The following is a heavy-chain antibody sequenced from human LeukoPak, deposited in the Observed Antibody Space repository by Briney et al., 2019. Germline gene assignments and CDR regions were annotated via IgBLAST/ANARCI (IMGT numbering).Heavy chain of an antibody. Sequence: SETLSLTCTVSGGSISSSSYYWGWTRQPPGKGLEWIGSIYYSGSTYYNPSLKSRVTISVDTSKNQFSLKLSSVTAADTAVYYCASGEDYYYYYMDVWGKGTTVTVSS. D-gene: IGHD3-10*01. V-gene: IGHV4-39*01. J-gene: IGHJ6*03. CDR3: ASGEDYYYYYMDV. CDR1: GGSISSSSYY. CDR2: IYYSGST.